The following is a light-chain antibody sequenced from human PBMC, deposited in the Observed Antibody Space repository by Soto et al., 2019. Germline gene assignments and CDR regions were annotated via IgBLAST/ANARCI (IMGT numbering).Light chain of an antibody. CDR2: GAS. V-gene: IGKV3-15*01. CDR3: QQYNNWPQT. CDR1: QGVSSN. Sequence: EIVMTQSPVTLSVSPGERATLSCRASQGVSSNLAWYQQQPGLAPRLLIYGASTRATGVPARFSGSGSETDFTLTINSLQSEDSAGYYCQQYNNWPQTFGQGTKVEIK. J-gene: IGKJ1*01.